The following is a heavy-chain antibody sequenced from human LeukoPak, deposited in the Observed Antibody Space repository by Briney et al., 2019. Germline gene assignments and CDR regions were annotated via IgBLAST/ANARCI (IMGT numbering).Heavy chain of an antibody. CDR3: ARLPAVAPEY. CDR1: GGSISSYY. J-gene: IGHJ4*02. V-gene: IGHV4-59*01. D-gene: IGHD6-19*01. Sequence: SETLSLTCTVSGGSISSYYWSWIRQPPGKGLEWIGYIYYSGSTNYNPSLKSRVTISVDTSKNQFSLKLSSVTAADTAVYYCARLPAVAPEYWGQGTLVTVSS. CDR2: IYYSGST.